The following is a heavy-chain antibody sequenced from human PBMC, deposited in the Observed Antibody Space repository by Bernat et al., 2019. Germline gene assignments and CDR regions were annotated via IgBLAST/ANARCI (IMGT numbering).Heavy chain of an antibody. D-gene: IGHD1-20*01. V-gene: IGHV6-1*01. J-gene: IGHJ4*02. CDR2: TYYRSKWYN. Sequence: QVQLQQSGPGLVKPSQTLSLTCAISGDSVSSNSAAWNWIRQSPSRGLEWLGRTYYRSKWYNDYAVSVKSRITINPDTSKNQFSLQLNSVTPEDTAVYYCARIPRYNWNQREYYFDYWGQGTLVTVSS. CDR1: GDSVSSNSAA. CDR3: ARIPRYNWNQREYYFDY.